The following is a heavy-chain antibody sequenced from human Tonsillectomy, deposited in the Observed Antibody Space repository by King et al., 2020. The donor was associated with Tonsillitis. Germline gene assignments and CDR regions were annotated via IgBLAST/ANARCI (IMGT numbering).Heavy chain of an antibody. Sequence: VQLVESGGGVVQPGRSLRLSCAASGFTFSNYGMHWVRQAPGKGLEWVALIAYDGSYENYADSVKGRFTISRDNSKNTLYLEMNSLRVEDTAVYYCAKDGIVLSDWYFDLWGRGTLVTVSS. D-gene: IGHD2-15*01. CDR3: AKDGIVLSDWYFDL. V-gene: IGHV3-30*18. J-gene: IGHJ2*01. CDR2: IAYDGSYE. CDR1: GFTFSNYG.